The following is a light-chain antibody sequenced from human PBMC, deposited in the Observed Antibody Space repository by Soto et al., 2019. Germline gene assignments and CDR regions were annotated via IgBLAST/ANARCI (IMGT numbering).Light chain of an antibody. V-gene: IGKV3-20*01. CDR2: GAS. J-gene: IGKJ1*01. CDR3: QQYGGSPQT. CDR1: QSVSKY. Sequence: EIVLTQSPGTLALSPGEGATLSCRASQSVSKYLAWYQQKPGQAPRLLIYGASSRATGIPDSFSGSGSGTDFTLTNSRLEPEDFAVYYCQQYGGSPQTFGPGTKV.